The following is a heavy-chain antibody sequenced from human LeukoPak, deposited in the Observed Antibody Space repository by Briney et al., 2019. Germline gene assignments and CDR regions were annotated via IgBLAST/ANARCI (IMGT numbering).Heavy chain of an antibody. V-gene: IGHV3-48*01. CDR3: ARVLSNWSNNYYYMDV. CDR1: GFTFSSYS. J-gene: IGHJ6*03. Sequence: GGSLGLSCAASGFTFSSYSMNWVRQAPGKGLEWVSYISSSGATIYYADSVKGRFTISRDNAKNSLYLQMNSLRAEDTAVYYCARVLSNWSNNYYYMDVWGKGATVTVSS. D-gene: IGHD6-13*01. CDR2: ISSSGATI.